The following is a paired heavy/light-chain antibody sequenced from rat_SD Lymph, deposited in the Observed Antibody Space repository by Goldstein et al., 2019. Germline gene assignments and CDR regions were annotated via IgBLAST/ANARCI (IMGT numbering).Light chain of an antibody. Sequence: DIQMTQSPASLSASLGETVTIECRASEDIYSNLAWYQQKPGNSPQLLIYDANTLADGVPSRFSGSGSGTQYSLKINSLQSEDVASYFCQQYNNYPRTFGGGTKLELK. CDR3: QQYNNYPRT. J-gene: IGKJ1*01. CDR2: DAN. CDR1: EDIYSN. V-gene: IGKV12S34*01.
Heavy chain of an antibody. Sequence: QIQLVQSGPELKKPGESVKISCKASGFTFTDYAIHWVKQVPGKGLKWMGWINTYTGKPTYADDFKGRFVFSLEASANTANLQISNLKNEDTANVFCARASYYVYNYGYFDYWGQGVMVTVSS. J-gene: IGHJ2*01. CDR1: GFTFTDYA. CDR2: INTYTGKP. V-gene: IGHV9-4*01. CDR3: ARASYYVYNYGYFDY. D-gene: IGHD1-9*01.